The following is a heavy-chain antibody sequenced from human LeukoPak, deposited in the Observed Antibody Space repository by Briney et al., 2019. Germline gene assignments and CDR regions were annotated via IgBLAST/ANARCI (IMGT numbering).Heavy chain of an antibody. CDR3: AKNPYEYYFDY. V-gene: IGHV1-2*02. D-gene: IGHD5-12*01. Sequence: ASVKVSCKASGYTFTMYYMHWVRQAPGQGLEWMGWINPNSGDANYAQKFQGRVTMTRDTSIRTAYMELSGLRSDDTAVYYCAKNPYEYYFDYWGQGTLVTVSS. CDR1: GYTFTMYY. CDR2: INPNSGDA. J-gene: IGHJ4*02.